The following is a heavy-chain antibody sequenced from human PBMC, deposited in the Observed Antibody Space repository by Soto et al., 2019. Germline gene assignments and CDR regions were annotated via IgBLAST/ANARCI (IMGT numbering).Heavy chain of an antibody. CDR3: AKDHGGSGWILLDY. Sequence: QVQLVESGGGVVQPGRSLRLSCAASGFTFSSYGMHWVRQAPGKGLEWVAVISYDGSNKYYADSVKGRFTISRDNSKNTLYLQMNSLRAEDTAVYYCAKDHGGSGWILLDYWGQGTLVTVSS. D-gene: IGHD6-19*01. J-gene: IGHJ4*02. CDR1: GFTFSSYG. CDR2: ISYDGSNK. V-gene: IGHV3-30*18.